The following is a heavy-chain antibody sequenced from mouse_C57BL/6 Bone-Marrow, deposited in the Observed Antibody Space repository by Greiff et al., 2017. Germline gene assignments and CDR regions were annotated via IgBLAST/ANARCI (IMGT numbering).Heavy chain of an antibody. Sequence: QVHVKQPGAELVKPGASVKLSCKASGYTFTSYWMHWVKQRPGQGLEWIGMIHPNSGSTNYNEKFKSKATLTVDNSSSTAYMQLSSLTSEDSAVYYCARLGYGNTYYWGQGTTLTVSS. D-gene: IGHD2-1*01. CDR3: ARLGYGNTYY. CDR1: GYTFTSYW. CDR2: IHPNSGST. V-gene: IGHV1-64*01. J-gene: IGHJ2*01.